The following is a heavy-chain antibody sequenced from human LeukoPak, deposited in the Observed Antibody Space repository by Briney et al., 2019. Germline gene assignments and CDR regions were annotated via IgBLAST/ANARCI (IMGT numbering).Heavy chain of an antibody. D-gene: IGHD6-19*01. CDR1: GFTFSNHA. CDR3: AKFPYSSGWYVGAFDI. J-gene: IGHJ3*02. V-gene: IGHV3-23*01. Sequence: PGGSLRLSCAVSGFTFSNHAMSWVRQAPGKGLEWVSTIGGGGGDRYYADSVKGRFTISRDNSKNTLYLQMNSLRAEDTAVYYCAKFPYSSGWYVGAFDIWGQGTMVTVSS. CDR2: IGGGGGDR.